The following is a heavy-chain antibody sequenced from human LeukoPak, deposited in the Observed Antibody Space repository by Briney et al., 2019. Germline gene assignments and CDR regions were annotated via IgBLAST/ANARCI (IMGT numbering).Heavy chain of an antibody. J-gene: IGHJ6*02. CDR3: ARATPYYYGSGSLRSYYYGMDV. CDR1: GGSISSYY. D-gene: IGHD3-10*01. V-gene: IGHV4-59*01. Sequence: SETLSLTCTVSGGSISSYYWSWIRQPPGKGLEWIGYIYYSGSTNYNPSLKSRVTISVDTPKNQFSLRLSSVTAADTAVYYCARATPYYYGSGSLRSYYYGMDVWGQGTTVTVSS. CDR2: IYYSGST.